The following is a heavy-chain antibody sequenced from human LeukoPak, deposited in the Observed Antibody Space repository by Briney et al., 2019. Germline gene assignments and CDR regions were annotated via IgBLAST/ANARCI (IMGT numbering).Heavy chain of an antibody. CDR1: RFTFSSYC. Sequence: GGSLRLSCAASRFTFSSYCMHWVRQAPGKGLVWVSRINTDGSSTCYADSVKGRFTISRDNAKNTLYLQMNSLRAEDTAVYYCARSKVTFGPFDYWGQGTLVTVSS. D-gene: IGHD4-17*01. CDR3: ARSKVTFGPFDY. V-gene: IGHV3-74*01. J-gene: IGHJ4*02. CDR2: INTDGSST.